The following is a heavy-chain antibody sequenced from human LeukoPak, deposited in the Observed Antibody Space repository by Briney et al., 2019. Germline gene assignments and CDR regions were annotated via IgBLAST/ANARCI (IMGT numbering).Heavy chain of an antibody. V-gene: IGHV3-7*01. CDR1: GFTFSSYY. CDR2: IKEDGSER. D-gene: IGHD3-10*01. J-gene: IGHJ3*02. Sequence: GGSLRLSCVASGFTFSSYYMSWVRQAPGKGLEWVANIKEDGSERYYVDSMKGRFTISRDNAKNSLYLQMNILRAEDTAVYYCARDSVRGRPLVAFDIWGQGTMVTVS. CDR3: ARDSVRGRPLVAFDI.